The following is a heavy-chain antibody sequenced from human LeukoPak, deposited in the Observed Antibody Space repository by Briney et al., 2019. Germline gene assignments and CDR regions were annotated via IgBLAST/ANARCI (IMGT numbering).Heavy chain of an antibody. D-gene: IGHD6-13*01. V-gene: IGHV3-30-3*01. J-gene: IGHJ4*02. Sequence: PGRSLRLSCAASGFTFSSYAMHWVRQAPGKGLEWVAVISYDGSNKYYADSVKGRFTISRDNSKNTLYQQMNSLRAEDTAVYYCARDRYSSSWELFDYWGQGTLVTVSS. CDR2: ISYDGSNK. CDR1: GFTFSSYA. CDR3: ARDRYSSSWELFDY.